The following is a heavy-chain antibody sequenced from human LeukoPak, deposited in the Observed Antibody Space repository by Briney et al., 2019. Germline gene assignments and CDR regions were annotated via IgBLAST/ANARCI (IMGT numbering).Heavy chain of an antibody. V-gene: IGHV3-48*01. J-gene: IGHJ6*03. Sequence: QPGGSLRLSCAASGFNFSIYSMNWVRQAPGKGLEWVSYITRSSTTIYYADSVKGRFTISRDNAKNSLYLQMNSLRAEDTAVYYCGRGLGSVQLRDYRDVGGKGPTATVPS. CDR1: GFNFSIYS. CDR2: ITRSSTTI. D-gene: IGHD1-1*01. CDR3: GRGLGSVQLRDYRDV.